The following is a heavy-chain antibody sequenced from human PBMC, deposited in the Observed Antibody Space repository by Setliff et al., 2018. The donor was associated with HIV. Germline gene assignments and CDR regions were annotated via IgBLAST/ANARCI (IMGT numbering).Heavy chain of an antibody. CDR2: ISYDGTSK. J-gene: IGHJ4*02. CDR1: ESTFYA. D-gene: IGHD3-9*01. V-gene: IGHV3-30*04. Sequence: PGGSLRLSCEASESTFYAMHWVRQAPGKGLEWLAVISYDGTSKYYADSVKGRFTISRDNSKSTQYLQMNSLRTEDTAVYYCARDRHYDTLTGSPYFDYWGQGTLVTVSS. CDR3: ARDRHYDTLTGSPYFDY.